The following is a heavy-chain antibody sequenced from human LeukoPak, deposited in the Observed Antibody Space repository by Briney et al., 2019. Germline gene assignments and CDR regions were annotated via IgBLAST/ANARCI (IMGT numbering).Heavy chain of an antibody. CDR3: ATYGSESFAFDY. J-gene: IGHJ4*02. Sequence: SETLSLTCTVSGDSVSSGDYYWTWIRQPPGKGLEWIGYIYHSGRTYYNPSLKSRVTISLDTSKNQFSLRLSSVTAADTAVYYCATYGSESFAFDYWGQGALVTVSS. D-gene: IGHD3-10*01. CDR2: IYHSGRT. V-gene: IGHV4-30-4*01. CDR1: GDSVSSGDYY.